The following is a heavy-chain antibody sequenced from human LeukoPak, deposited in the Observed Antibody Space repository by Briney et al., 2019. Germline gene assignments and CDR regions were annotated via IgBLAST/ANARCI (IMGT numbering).Heavy chain of an antibody. CDR2: IYPGDSDT. J-gene: IGHJ4*02. CDR3: ARLMTGIQLWSPLDY. D-gene: IGHD5-18*01. CDR1: GYSFTSYW. Sequence: PGESLKISCKGSGYSFTSYWIGWVRQMPGKGLEWMGIIYPGDSDTRYSPSFQGQVTISADKSISTAYLQWSSLKASDTAMYYCARLMTGIQLWSPLDYWGQGTLVTVSS. V-gene: IGHV5-51*01.